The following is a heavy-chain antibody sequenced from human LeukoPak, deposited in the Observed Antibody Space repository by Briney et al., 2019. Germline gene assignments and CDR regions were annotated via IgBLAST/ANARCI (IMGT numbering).Heavy chain of an antibody. CDR2: ISGSGGST. CDR3: AKIHTDLWFGKSYNDY. V-gene: IGHV3-23*01. Sequence: GGSLRLSCAASGFTFSSYAMSWVCQAPGKGLEWVSAISGSGGSTYYADSVKGRFTISRDNSKNTLYLQTNSLRAEDTAVYYCAKIHTDLWFGKSYNDYRGQGTLVTVSS. CDR1: GFTFSSYA. J-gene: IGHJ4*02. D-gene: IGHD3-10*01.